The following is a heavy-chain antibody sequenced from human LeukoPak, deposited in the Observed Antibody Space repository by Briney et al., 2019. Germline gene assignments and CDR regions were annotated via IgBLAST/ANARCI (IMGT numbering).Heavy chain of an antibody. CDR1: EYTFTGYY. J-gene: IGHJ3*02. V-gene: IGHV1-2*02. CDR2: INPNSGGT. CDR3: TRDFLHVYYYDSSGYVRGAFDI. D-gene: IGHD3-22*01. Sequence: ASVKVSCKASEYTFTGYYMHWVRQAPGQGLEWMGWINPNSGGTNFAQKFQGRVTMTRDTSISTVYMELSRLRSDDTAVYYCTRDFLHVYYYDSSGYVRGAFDIWGQGTMVTVSS.